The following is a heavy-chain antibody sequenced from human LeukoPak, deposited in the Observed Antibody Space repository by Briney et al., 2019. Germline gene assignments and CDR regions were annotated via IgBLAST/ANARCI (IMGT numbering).Heavy chain of an antibody. D-gene: IGHD3-10*01. Sequence: GASVKVSCKASGYTFTGYYMHWVRQAPGQGLEWMGWINPNSGGTNYAQKFQGRVTMTRDTSISTAYMELSRLRSDDTAVYYCASGGLLWFGDPYYFDYWGQGTLVTVSS. J-gene: IGHJ4*02. CDR1: GYTFTGYY. CDR2: INPNSGGT. CDR3: ASGGLLWFGDPYYFDY. V-gene: IGHV1-2*02.